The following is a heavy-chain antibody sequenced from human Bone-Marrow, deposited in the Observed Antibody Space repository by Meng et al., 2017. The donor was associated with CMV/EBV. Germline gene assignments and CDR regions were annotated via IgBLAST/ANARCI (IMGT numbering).Heavy chain of an antibody. CDR2: ISAFNDNT. Sequence: ASVKVSCKASGYTFTSYGISWVRQAPGQGLEWMGWISAFNDNTNYAQKLQGRVTMTTDTSTRTAYMELRSLRPEDTAVYYCARAAPGVNGWSTYVEYWGQGTLVTVSS. J-gene: IGHJ4*02. CDR3: ARAAPGVNGWSTYVEY. V-gene: IGHV1-18*01. CDR1: GYTFTSYG. D-gene: IGHD6-19*01.